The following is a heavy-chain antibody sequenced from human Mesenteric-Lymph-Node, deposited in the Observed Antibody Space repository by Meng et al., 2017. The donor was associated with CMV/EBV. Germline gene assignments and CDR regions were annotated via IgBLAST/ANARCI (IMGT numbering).Heavy chain of an antibody. CDR1: GSTFGIYT. V-gene: IGHV3-21*06. CDR2: ISSSTLYT. J-gene: IGHJ4*02. D-gene: IGHD2-15*01. Sequence: GGSLRLSCVDSGSTFGIYTMSWVRQAPGKGLEWVSSISSSTLYTLYADSVRGRFAISRDNAESTLYLQMNSLTVEDTAVYYCARGGPSPLRYCSGIGCYNFDHWGQGILVTVSS. CDR3: ARGGPSPLRYCSGIGCYNFDH.